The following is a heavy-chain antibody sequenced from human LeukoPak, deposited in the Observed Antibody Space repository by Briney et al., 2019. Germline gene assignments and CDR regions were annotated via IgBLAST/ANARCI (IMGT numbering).Heavy chain of an antibody. Sequence: PSQTLSLTCTVSGGSIGSGNFYWNWIRQHPGRGLEWIGYIYDTGITYYNPSLKSRVTISADTSKKQCSLNLRSVTAADTAVYRCARGRDDYKDAPPPYYYYMDVWGKGTTVTVSS. D-gene: IGHD5-24*01. J-gene: IGHJ6*03. CDR3: ARGRDDYKDAPPPYYYYMDV. V-gene: IGHV4-31*03. CDR1: GGSIGSGNFY. CDR2: IYDTGIT.